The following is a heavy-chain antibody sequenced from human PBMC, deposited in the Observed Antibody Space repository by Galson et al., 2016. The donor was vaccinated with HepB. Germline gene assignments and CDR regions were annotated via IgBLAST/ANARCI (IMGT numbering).Heavy chain of an antibody. CDR2: ISSSGSTI. Sequence: SLRLSCAASGFTFSDYYMSWIRQAPGKGLEWVSYISSSGSTIYYADSVKGRFTISRDNAKNSLYLQMNSLRAEDTAVYYCASQPKPRITIFGGDLSYYFDYWGQGTLVTVSS. D-gene: IGHD3-3*01. CDR1: GFTFSDYY. CDR3: ASQPKPRITIFGGDLSYYFDY. J-gene: IGHJ4*02. V-gene: IGHV3-11*01.